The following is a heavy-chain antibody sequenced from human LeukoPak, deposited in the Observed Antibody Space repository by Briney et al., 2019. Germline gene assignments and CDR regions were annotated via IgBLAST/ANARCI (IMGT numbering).Heavy chain of an antibody. V-gene: IGHV4-39*07. CDR2: IYYSGST. J-gene: IGHJ4*02. CDR1: GGSISSSSYY. D-gene: IGHD5-24*01. Sequence: SETLSLTCTVSGGSISSSSYYWGWIRQPPGKGLEWIGSIYYSGSTYYNPSLKSRVTISVDTSKNRFFLKLSSVTAADTAVYYCARSLQQFSDSWGQGTLVTVSS. CDR3: ARSLQQFSDS.